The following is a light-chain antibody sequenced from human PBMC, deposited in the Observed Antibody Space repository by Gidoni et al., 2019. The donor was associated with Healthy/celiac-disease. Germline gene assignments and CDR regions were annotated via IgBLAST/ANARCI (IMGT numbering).Light chain of an antibody. J-gene: IGLJ2*01. CDR2: GNS. V-gene: IGLV1-40*01. CDR1: SSNIGAGYD. CDR3: QSYDSSWGV. Sequence: QSVLTQPPSVSGAPAQRVPISCTGSSSNIGAGYDVHWYQQLPGTAPKLLIYGNSNRPSGVPDRFSGSKSGTSASLAITGLQAEDEADYYCQSYDSSWGVFGGGTKLTVL.